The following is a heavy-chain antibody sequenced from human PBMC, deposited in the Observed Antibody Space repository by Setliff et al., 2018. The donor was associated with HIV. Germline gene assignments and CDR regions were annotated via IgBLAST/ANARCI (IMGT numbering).Heavy chain of an antibody. D-gene: IGHD3-9*01. V-gene: IGHV1-3*04. CDR1: GYTFIHYD. CDR3: ARGMNAVRYFDWLDAFDI. J-gene: IGHJ3*02. Sequence: GASVKVSCKTSGYTFIHYDIHWVRQAPGERLEWLGWINTDTGNTKYSQKFQDRPTFTRDTSALTADMELSSLRSEDTAVYFCARGMNAVRYFDWLDAFDIWGQGTMVTVSS. CDR2: INTDTGNT.